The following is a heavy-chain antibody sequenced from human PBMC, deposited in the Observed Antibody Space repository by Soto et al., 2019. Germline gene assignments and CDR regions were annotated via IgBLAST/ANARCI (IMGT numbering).Heavy chain of an antibody. D-gene: IGHD2-2*01. J-gene: IGHJ4*02. CDR1: GFTFSNAW. V-gene: IGHV3-15*05. CDR3: TTNGSTSFAY. CDR2: IKTRTDGGTT. Sequence: GSLRLSCAASGFTFSNAWMSWVRQAPGKGLEWVGRIKTRTDGGTTDFAAPVEGRFTISRDDPKSTLYLQMNSLKTEDTAVYYCTTNGSTSFAYWGQGTLVTVSS.